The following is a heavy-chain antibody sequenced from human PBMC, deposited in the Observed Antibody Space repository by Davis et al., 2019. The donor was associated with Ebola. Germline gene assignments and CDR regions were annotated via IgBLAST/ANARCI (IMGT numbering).Heavy chain of an antibody. CDR3: ASEDTAMAYFDY. J-gene: IGHJ4*02. D-gene: IGHD5-18*01. CDR2: ISYDGSNK. CDR1: RFTFSNYA. Sequence: GGSLRLSCAASRFTFSNYAMHWVRQAPGKGLEWVAVISYDGSNKYYADSVKGRFTISRDNSRNILYLQTNSLRPEDTAVYYCASEDTAMAYFDYWGQGTLVTVSS. V-gene: IGHV3-30-3*01.